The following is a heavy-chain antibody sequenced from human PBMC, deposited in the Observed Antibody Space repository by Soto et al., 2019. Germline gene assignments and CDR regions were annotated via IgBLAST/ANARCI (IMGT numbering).Heavy chain of an antibody. CDR2: ISAYNYNT. CDR3: ARVVGALGHWFDP. D-gene: IGHD1-26*01. CDR1: GYTFTSYD. Sequence: GASVKVSCKASGYTFTSYDINWVRQATGQGLEWMGRISAYNYNTNYAQKLQGRVTMTTDTSTSTAYMELRSLRSDDTAVYYCARVVGALGHWFDPWGQATLVTVSS. V-gene: IGHV1-18*01. J-gene: IGHJ5*02.